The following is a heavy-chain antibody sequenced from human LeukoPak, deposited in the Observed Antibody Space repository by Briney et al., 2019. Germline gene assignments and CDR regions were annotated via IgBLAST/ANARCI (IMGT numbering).Heavy chain of an antibody. J-gene: IGHJ5*02. CDR2: IHSSGST. Sequence: SETLSLTCSVSGGSIRNYYWNWIRQSAGRELELIGRIHSSGSTNYNPSLKSRVTMSVDTSKNQFSLKLTSVTAADTAVYYCARPGAATGWFDPWGQGTLVTVSS. V-gene: IGHV4-4*07. CDR3: ARPGAATGWFDP. D-gene: IGHD6-25*01. CDR1: GGSIRNYY.